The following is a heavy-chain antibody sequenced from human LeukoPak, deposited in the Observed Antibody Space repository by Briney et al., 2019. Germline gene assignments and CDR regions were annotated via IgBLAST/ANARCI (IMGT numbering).Heavy chain of an antibody. J-gene: IGHJ4*02. D-gene: IGHD3-3*01. CDR3: GSQKEWSLTEYHFDY. Sequence: SETLSLTCTVSGYSISSGYYCGWIRQPAGKGLEWIGSVYHSGSTYYNPSLKSRVTISMDKSKNQFSLKLTAVTAADTAVYYCGSQKEWSLTEYHFDYWGQGTLVTVSS. V-gene: IGHV4-38-2*02. CDR2: VYHSGST. CDR1: GYSISSGYY.